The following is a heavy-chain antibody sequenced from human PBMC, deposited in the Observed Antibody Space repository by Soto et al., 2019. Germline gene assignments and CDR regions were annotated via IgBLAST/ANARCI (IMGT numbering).Heavy chain of an antibody. J-gene: IGHJ6*03. D-gene: IGHD3-3*01. V-gene: IGHV1-8*01. CDR1: GYTFTSYD. CDR2: MNPNSGNT. CDR3: ASYVPYYDFWSGYWQGHYMDV. Sequence: ASVKVSCKASGYTFTSYDINWVRQATGQGLEWMGWMNPNSGNTGYAQKFQGRVTMTRNTSISTAYMELSSLRSEDTAVYYCASYVPYYDFWSGYWQGHYMDVWGKGTTVTVSS.